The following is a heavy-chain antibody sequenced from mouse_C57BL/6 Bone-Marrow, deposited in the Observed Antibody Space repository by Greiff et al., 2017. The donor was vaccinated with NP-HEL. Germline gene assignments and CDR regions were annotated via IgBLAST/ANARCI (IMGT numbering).Heavy chain of an antibody. Sequence: EVMLVESGGGLVKPGGSLKLSCAASGFTFSSYAMSWVRQTPEKRLEWVATISDGGSYTYYPDNVKGRFTISRDNAKNNLYLQMSHLKSEDTAMYYCAIDPPYAVDYWGQGTSVTVSS. V-gene: IGHV5-4*01. CDR3: AIDPPYAVDY. CDR2: ISDGGSYT. J-gene: IGHJ4*01. CDR1: GFTFSSYA.